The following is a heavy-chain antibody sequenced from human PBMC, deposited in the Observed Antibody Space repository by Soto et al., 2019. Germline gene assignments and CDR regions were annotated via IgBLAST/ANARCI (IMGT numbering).Heavy chain of an antibody. J-gene: IGHJ1*01. D-gene: IGHD6-13*01. V-gene: IGHV3-9*01. CDR3: VKDESINWYSGHFRH. Sequence: EVQLVESGGGLVQPGRSLRLSCAASGFTFDDYAMHWVRQVPGKGLEWVSGMNWNSGSIGYGDSVKGRFAISRDNAKNYLHLQMNGLSAEDTAFYYCVKDESINWYSGHFRHWGQGTLVTVSS. CDR2: MNWNSGSI. CDR1: GFTFDDYA.